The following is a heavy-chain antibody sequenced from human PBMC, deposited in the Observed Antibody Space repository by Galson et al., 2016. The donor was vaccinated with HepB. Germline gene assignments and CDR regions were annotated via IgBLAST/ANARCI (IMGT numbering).Heavy chain of an antibody. Sequence: SLRLSCAASGFTFRTYWMHWVRQSPGMGLVWVSRISSDGHTTTYADSVKGRFTISRDNGRNTLYLQMNSLRAEDTGVYYCARDQTRRGPTTFDNWGQGTLVTVSS. CDR1: GFTFRTYW. V-gene: IGHV3-74*03. CDR3: ARDQTRRGPTTFDN. J-gene: IGHJ4*02. D-gene: IGHD1-26*01. CDR2: ISSDGHTT.